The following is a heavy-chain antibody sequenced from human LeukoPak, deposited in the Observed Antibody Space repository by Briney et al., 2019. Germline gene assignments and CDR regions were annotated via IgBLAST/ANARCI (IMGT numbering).Heavy chain of an antibody. J-gene: IGHJ4*02. D-gene: IGHD2-2*03. V-gene: IGHV7-4-1*02. Sequence: ASLKVSSQASGYTFTSYAMNWVRQAPGQGLEWMGWINTNAGNSTYAQGFTGRFVFSLDTSVSTAYPQISSLKAEDTAVYYCARAGYCSSTSCYAFNFDYWGQGTLVTVSS. CDR1: GYTFTSYA. CDR2: INTNAGNS. CDR3: ARAGYCSSTSCYAFNFDY.